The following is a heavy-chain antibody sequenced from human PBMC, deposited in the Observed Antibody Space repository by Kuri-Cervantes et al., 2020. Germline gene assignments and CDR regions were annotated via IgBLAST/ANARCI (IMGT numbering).Heavy chain of an antibody. V-gene: IGHV4-59*12. CDR2: IYYSGST. Sequence: GSLRLSCTVSGGSISSYYWSWIRQPPGKGLEWIGYIYYSGSTNYNPSLKSRVTMSVDTSKNQFSLKLSSVTAADTAVYYCARGGGVGATGLDYFDYWGQGTLVTVSS. CDR1: GGSISSYY. J-gene: IGHJ4*02. CDR3: ARGGGVGATGLDYFDY. D-gene: IGHD1-26*01.